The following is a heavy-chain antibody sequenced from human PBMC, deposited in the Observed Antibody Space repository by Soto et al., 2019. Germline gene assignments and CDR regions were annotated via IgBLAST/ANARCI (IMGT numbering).Heavy chain of an antibody. CDR2: IEQDGSEK. D-gene: IGHD6-13*01. V-gene: IGHV3-7*04. J-gene: IGHJ6*02. CDR3: TRDSGIAAAGTGAYYYHYGMDV. CDR1: GFTFSSYW. Sequence: EVQLVESGGGLVQPGGSLRLSCAASGFTFSSYWMSWVRQAPGKGLEWVAKIEQDGSEKYYVDSVKGRFTISRDNAKNSLYLQMNSLRDDDTAVYYCTRDSGIAAAGTGAYYYHYGMDVWGQGTTVTVSS.